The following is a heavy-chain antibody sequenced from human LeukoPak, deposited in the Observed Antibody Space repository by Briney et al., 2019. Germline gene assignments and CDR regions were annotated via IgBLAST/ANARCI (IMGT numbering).Heavy chain of an antibody. Sequence: LSLTCTVSGGSISSSSYYWGWVRQAPGKGLEWVSYISSSGSTIYYADSVKGRFTLSRDNARKSLYLQMNSLRAEDTAVYYCARGTMLPYYFDYWGQGTLVTVSS. V-gene: IGHV3-11*04. J-gene: IGHJ4*02. CDR3: ARGTMLPYYFDY. D-gene: IGHD3-10*01. CDR1: GGSISSSSYY. CDR2: ISSSGSTI.